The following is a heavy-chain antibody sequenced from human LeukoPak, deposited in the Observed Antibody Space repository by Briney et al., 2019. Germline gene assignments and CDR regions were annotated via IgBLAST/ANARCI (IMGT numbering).Heavy chain of an antibody. CDR3: ARAGYTYVSPMTDY. J-gene: IGHJ4*02. Sequence: GGSLRLSCAASGFTLSSYNMNWVRQAPGKGLEWVSCISSSSSTIYYADSVKGRFTISRDNAKNSLYLQMNSLRAEDTAVYYCARAGYTYVSPMTDYWGQGTLVTVSS. CDR1: GFTLSSYN. CDR2: ISSSSSTI. D-gene: IGHD5-18*01. V-gene: IGHV3-48*01.